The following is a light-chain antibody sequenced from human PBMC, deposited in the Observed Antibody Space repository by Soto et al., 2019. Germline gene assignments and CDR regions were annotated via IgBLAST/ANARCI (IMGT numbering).Light chain of an antibody. Sequence: DIQMTPSPSSLSASVGDRVTITCRASQGISNYLAWYQQKPGKVPKLLIYAASTFQSGVPSRFSGSSSGTDFTLTISSLQPEDVAPYYCQKYNSAPQLTFGGGTKVEIK. J-gene: IGKJ4*01. V-gene: IGKV1-27*01. CDR2: AAS. CDR3: QKYNSAPQLT. CDR1: QGISNY.